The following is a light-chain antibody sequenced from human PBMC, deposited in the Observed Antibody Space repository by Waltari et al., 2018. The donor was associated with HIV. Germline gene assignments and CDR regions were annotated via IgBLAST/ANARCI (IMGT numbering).Light chain of an antibody. Sequence: QSVLTQPPAASGHPGQRGTISCSGSMSNIASKYVYWYQHVPGTAPKLLMYRNARRPSGVPDRFSGSKSGTSASLAISGLRSEDEADYYCVVWDDSLSGVVFGGGTKLTVL. CDR3: VVWDDSLSGVV. V-gene: IGLV1-47*01. J-gene: IGLJ2*01. CDR1: MSNIASKY. CDR2: RNA.